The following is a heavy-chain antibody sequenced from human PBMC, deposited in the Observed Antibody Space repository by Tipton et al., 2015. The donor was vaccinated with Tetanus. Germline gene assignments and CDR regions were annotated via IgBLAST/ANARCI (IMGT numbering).Heavy chain of an antibody. J-gene: IGHJ4*02. V-gene: IGHV3-30*18. CDR3: AKDPQTDYGDYSDY. D-gene: IGHD4-17*01. CDR1: GFTFSSYG. Sequence: SLRLPCAASGFTFSSYGMHWVRQAPGKGLEWVAVISYDGSNKYYADSVKGRFTISRDNSKNTLYLQMNSLRAEDTAVYYCAKDPQTDYGDYSDYWGQGTLVTVSS. CDR2: ISYDGSNK.